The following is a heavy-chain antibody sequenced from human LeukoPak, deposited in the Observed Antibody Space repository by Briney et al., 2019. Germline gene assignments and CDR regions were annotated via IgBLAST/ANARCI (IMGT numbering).Heavy chain of an antibody. CDR1: GGSISSSSYY. D-gene: IGHD5-18*01. CDR3: ASSSTAMVTPFDY. Sequence: PSETLSLTCTVSGGSISSSSYYWGWIRQPPGKGLEWTGSIYYSGSTYYNPSLKSRVTISVDTSKNQFPLKLSSVTAADTAVYYCASSSTAMVTPFDYWGQGTLVTVSS. J-gene: IGHJ4*02. CDR2: IYYSGST. V-gene: IGHV4-39*01.